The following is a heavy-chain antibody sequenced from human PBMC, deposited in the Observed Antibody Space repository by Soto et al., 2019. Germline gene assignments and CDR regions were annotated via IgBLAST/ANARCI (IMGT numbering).Heavy chain of an antibody. V-gene: IGHV4-34*01. Sequence: QVQLQQWGAGLLKPSETLSLTCAVYGGSFSGYYWSWIRQPPGKGLEWIGEINHSGSTNYNPSLMSQVTISVHTSKNQFSLKRSSVTAAAPAVYYCARERGLLLWFGELSWFDPWGQGTMVTVSS. CDR3: ARERGLLLWFGELSWFDP. CDR1: GGSFSGYY. J-gene: IGHJ5*02. D-gene: IGHD3-10*01. CDR2: INHSGST.